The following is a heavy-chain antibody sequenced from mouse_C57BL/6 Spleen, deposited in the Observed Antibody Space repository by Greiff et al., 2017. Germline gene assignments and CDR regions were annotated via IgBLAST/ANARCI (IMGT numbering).Heavy chain of an antibody. J-gene: IGHJ3*01. Sequence: VQLQQSGPELVKPGASVKMSCKASGYTFTDYYMHWVKQSHGKSREWIGYIYPNTGGNGYNQKFKGKATLTGDKSSSTAYMELRSLTSEDSAVYYCARELFFTTVVEGFAYWGQGTLVTVSA. CDR1: GYTFTDYY. D-gene: IGHD1-1*01. CDR3: ARELFFTTVVEGFAY. CDR2: IYPNTGGN. V-gene: IGHV1-34*01.